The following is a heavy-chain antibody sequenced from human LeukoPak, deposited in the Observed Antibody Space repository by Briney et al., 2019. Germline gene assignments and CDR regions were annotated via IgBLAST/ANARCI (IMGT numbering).Heavy chain of an antibody. Sequence: SETLSLTCTVSGGSISSYYRSWIRQPAGKGLEWIGRIYTSGSTNYNPSLKSRVTMSVDTSKNQFSLKLSSVTAADTAVYYCARINQYGDYFFDYWGQGTLVTVSS. CDR1: GGSISSYY. CDR3: ARINQYGDYFFDY. V-gene: IGHV4-4*07. D-gene: IGHD4-17*01. CDR2: IYTSGST. J-gene: IGHJ4*02.